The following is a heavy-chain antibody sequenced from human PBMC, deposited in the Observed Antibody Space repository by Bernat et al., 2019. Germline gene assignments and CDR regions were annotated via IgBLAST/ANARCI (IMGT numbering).Heavy chain of an antibody. CDR1: GGSINSGGYY. Sequence: QVQLQESGPGLVKPSQTLSLTCTVSGGSINSGGYYWSWIRQHPGKGLDWIGNIYYSGSTYYNPSLKSRVTISVDTSKNQFSLKLSSVTAADTAVYYCVSRSPYYYYGMDVWGQGTTVTVSS. V-gene: IGHV4-31*03. CDR2: IYYSGST. CDR3: VSRSPYYYYGMDV. J-gene: IGHJ6*02.